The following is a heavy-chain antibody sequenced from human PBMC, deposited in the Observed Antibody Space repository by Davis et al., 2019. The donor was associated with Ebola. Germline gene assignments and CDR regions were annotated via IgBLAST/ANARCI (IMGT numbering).Heavy chain of an antibody. CDR2: ISSSGSTI. CDR1: GFTFSDYY. Sequence: GESLKISCAAPGFTFSDYYMSWIRQAPGKGLEWVSYISSSGSTIYYADSVKGRFTISRDNAKNSLYLQMNSLRAEDTAVYYCAREGTIRGVNFDYWGQGTLVTVSS. J-gene: IGHJ4*02. D-gene: IGHD3-10*01. CDR3: AREGTIRGVNFDY. V-gene: IGHV3-11*01.